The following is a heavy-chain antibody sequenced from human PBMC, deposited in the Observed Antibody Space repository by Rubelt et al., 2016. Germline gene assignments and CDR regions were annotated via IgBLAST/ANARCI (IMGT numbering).Heavy chain of an antibody. CDR1: SSYA. Sequence: SSYAMHWVRQAPGKGLEWVAVISYDGSNKYYADSGKGRFTISRDNSKNTLYLQLNSLRAEDTAVYYCAREKITYDYDYNYYYHGMDVWGQGTTVTASS. D-gene: IGHD3-22*01. CDR3: AREKITYDYDYNYYYHGMDV. V-gene: IGHV3-30*04. J-gene: IGHJ6*02. CDR2: ISYDGSNK.